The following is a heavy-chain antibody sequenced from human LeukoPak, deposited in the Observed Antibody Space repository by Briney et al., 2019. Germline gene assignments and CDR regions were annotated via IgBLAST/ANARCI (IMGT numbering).Heavy chain of an antibody. CDR3: ARVRLLWFGESSPHFDY. CDR1: GFTFSSYW. J-gene: IGHJ4*02. V-gene: IGHV3-7*01. D-gene: IGHD3-10*01. Sequence: QAGGSLRLSCAASGFTFSSYWMSWVRQAPGKGLEWVANIKQDGSEKYYVDSVKGRFTISRDNAKNSLYLQMNSLRAEDTAVYYCARVRLLWFGESSPHFDYWGQGTLVTVSS. CDR2: IKQDGSEK.